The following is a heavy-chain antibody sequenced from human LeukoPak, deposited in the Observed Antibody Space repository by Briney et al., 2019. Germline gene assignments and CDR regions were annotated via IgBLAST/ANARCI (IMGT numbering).Heavy chain of an antibody. CDR2: ISSDGTYT. Sequence: GGSLRLSCAASGFTFSSHLMHWVRQAPGKGLVWVSRISSDGTYTNYADSVRGRFTISRDNAKNTLYLQMNSLRAEDTAVYYCASSTYYDFWSGYYIDYWGQGTLVTVSS. D-gene: IGHD3-3*01. CDR1: GFTFSSHL. V-gene: IGHV3-74*01. J-gene: IGHJ4*02. CDR3: ASSTYYDFWSGYYIDY.